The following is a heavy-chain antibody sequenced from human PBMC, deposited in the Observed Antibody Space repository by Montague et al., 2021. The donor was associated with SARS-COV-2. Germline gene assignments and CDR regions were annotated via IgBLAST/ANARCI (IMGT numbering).Heavy chain of an antibody. CDR2: IYYSGST. Sequence: SETLSLTCTVSGGSISSYYWSWIRQPPGKGLEWIGYIYYSGSTNYNPSLKSRVTISVDTSKNQFSLKLGSVTAADTAVYYCARAQMNRITIFGVVAEFDPWGQGTLVTVSS. CDR1: GGSISSYY. V-gene: IGHV4-59*01. J-gene: IGHJ5*02. CDR3: ARAQMNRITIFGVVAEFDP. D-gene: IGHD3-3*01.